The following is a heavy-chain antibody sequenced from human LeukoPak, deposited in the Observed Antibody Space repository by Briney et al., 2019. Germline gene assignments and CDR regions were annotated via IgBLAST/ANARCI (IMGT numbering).Heavy chain of an antibody. CDR3: ARSYSSGYYYADY. J-gene: IGHJ4*02. V-gene: IGHV4-61*02. Sequence: PSETLSLTCTVSGGSISSGNYYYSWIRQPAGKGLEWLGRIYTSGTTNYNPSLKSRVTISVDTSKNQFSLKQSSVTAADTAVYYCARSYSSGYYYADYWGQGTLVTVSS. CDR2: IYTSGTT. D-gene: IGHD3-22*01. CDR1: GGSISSGNYY.